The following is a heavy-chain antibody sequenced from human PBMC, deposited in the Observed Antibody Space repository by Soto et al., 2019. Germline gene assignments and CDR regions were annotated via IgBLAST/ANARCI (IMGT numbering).Heavy chain of an antibody. CDR1: GFTFSSYA. Sequence: VQLVESGGGVVQPGRSLRLSCAASGFTFSSYAMHWVRQAPGKGLEWVAVISYDGSNKYYADSVKGRFTISRDNSKNTLYLQMNSLRAEDTAVYYCARAGGIQLWLDFDYWGQGTLVTVSS. CDR2: ISYDGSNK. CDR3: ARAGGIQLWLDFDY. J-gene: IGHJ4*02. V-gene: IGHV3-30-3*01. D-gene: IGHD5-18*01.